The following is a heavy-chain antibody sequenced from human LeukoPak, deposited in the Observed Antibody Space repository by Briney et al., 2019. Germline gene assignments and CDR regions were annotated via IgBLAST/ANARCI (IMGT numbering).Heavy chain of an antibody. V-gene: IGHV5-51*01. CDR1: GYSFTSYW. J-gene: IGHJ4*02. CDR3: ARGSPYYYDSSGYYLDY. Sequence: GESLKISCKRSGYSFTSYWIGWVRQMPGKGLEWMGIIYPGDSDTRYSPSFQGQVTISADKSISTAYLQWSSLKASDTAMYYCARGSPYYYDSSGYYLDYWGQGTLVTVSS. D-gene: IGHD3-22*01. CDR2: IYPGDSDT.